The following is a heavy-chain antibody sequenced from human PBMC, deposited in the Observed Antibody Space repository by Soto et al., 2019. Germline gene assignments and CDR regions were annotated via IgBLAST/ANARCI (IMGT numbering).Heavy chain of an antibody. CDR2: IKSKTDGGTT. CDR1: GFTFSNAW. D-gene: IGHD3-10*01. CDR3: TTDEGRSIDTYCYYCDGMDV. V-gene: IGHV3-15*07. Sequence: EVQLVESGGGLVKPGGSLRLSCAASGFTFSNAWMNWVRQAPGKGLEWVGRIKSKTDGGTTDYAAPVKGRFTISRDDSKNTLYLQMNSLKTEETAVYYSTTDEGRSIDTYCYYCDGMDVWGQGTTVTVSS. J-gene: IGHJ6*02.